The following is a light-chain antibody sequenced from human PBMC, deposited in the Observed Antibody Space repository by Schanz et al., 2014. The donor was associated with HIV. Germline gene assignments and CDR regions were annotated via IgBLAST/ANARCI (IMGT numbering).Light chain of an antibody. CDR2: VAS. V-gene: IGKV3-20*01. CDR1: QSINNDY. J-gene: IGKJ1*01. CDR3: QQYGSSPWT. Sequence: EIVLTQSPGILSLSPGERATLSCKASQSINNDYLAWYQQKPGQAPRLLIYVASIRAAGVPDRFSGSGSGTDFTLSISRLEPEDLGVYYCQQYGSSPWTFGPGTRVEIK.